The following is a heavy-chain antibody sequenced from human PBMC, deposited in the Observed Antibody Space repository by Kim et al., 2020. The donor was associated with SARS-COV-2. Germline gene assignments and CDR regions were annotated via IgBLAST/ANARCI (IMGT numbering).Heavy chain of an antibody. D-gene: IGHD2-15*01. CDR1: GDSVSSNSAT. CDR2: TYYRSKWYN. V-gene: IGHV6-1*01. CDR3: ARRVPVSGPSWFDP. J-gene: IGHJ5*02. Sequence: SQTLSLTCAISGDSVSSNSATWNWIRQSPSRGLEWLGRTYYRSKWYNDYAVSVKSRITINPDTSKNQFSLHLNSVTPEDTAVYYCARRVPVSGPSWFDPWRQGTLVTVSS.